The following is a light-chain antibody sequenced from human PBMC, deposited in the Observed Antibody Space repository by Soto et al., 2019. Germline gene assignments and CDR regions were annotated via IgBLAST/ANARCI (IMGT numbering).Light chain of an antibody. Sequence: IVLTQSPGTLSLSPGEVANLSCGASQTITYNFLAWYQKKPGLAPRLLVYDASNRATGIPDRFSGSGSGTDFTLTISTLEPEDFAVYYCQHYGESSSTFGGGTRVEI. CDR3: QHYGESSST. CDR1: QTITYNF. J-gene: IGKJ4*01. V-gene: IGKV3D-20*01. CDR2: DAS.